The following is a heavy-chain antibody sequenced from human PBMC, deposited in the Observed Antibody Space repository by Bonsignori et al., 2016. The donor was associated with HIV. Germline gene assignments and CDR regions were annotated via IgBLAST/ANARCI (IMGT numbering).Heavy chain of an antibody. Sequence: WVRQAPGQGLEWMGWIGPNSRGANYAQIFKHRVTMTRDMSINTAHMELRSLRSDDTAVYYCASSILAASREGLDYWGQGTPVTVSS. CDR2: IGPNSRGA. D-gene: IGHD2-21*01. J-gene: IGHJ4*02. CDR3: ASSILAASREGLDY. V-gene: IGHV1-2*02.